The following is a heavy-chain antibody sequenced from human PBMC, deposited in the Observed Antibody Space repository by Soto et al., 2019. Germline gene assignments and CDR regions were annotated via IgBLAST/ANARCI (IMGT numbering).Heavy chain of an antibody. D-gene: IGHD5-12*01. Sequence: SETLSLTCGVSHGSLSDYYWSWIRQPPGKGLEWIGEINYGRYTNYNPSLKSRVTVSVDTSKSQFSLRLTSVTAADTAVYYCARLEIVEMATSPPSAWGQGTLVTVSS. CDR2: INYGRYT. CDR1: HGSLSDYY. V-gene: IGHV4-34*01. CDR3: ARLEIVEMATSPPSA. J-gene: IGHJ4*02.